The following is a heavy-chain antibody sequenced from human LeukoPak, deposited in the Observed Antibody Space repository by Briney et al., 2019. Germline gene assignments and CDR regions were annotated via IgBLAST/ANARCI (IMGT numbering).Heavy chain of an antibody. Sequence: SETLSLTCTVSGGSISSYYWSWIRQPPGKGLEWIGYIYYSGSTNYNPSLKSRVTISVDTSKNQFSLKLSSVTAADTAVYYCARFGRVYGDPKADYWGQGTLVTVSS. V-gene: IGHV4-59*01. CDR3: ARFGRVYGDPKADY. J-gene: IGHJ4*02. CDR2: IYYSGST. D-gene: IGHD7-27*01. CDR1: GGSISSYY.